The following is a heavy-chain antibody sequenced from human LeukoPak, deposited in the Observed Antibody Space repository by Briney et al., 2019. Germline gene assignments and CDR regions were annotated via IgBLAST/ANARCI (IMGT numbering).Heavy chain of an antibody. V-gene: IGHV3-21*01. CDR3: ARGRLAGYSSGSDFDY. Sequence: GGSLRLSCAASGFTFNSYTMNWVRQAPGKGLEWVSSISSSSSYIYDADSVEGRFTISRDNAKNSLYLQMNSLRTEDTAVYYCARGRLAGYSSGSDFDYWGQGTLVTVSS. CDR1: GFTFNSYT. J-gene: IGHJ4*02. CDR2: ISSSSSYI. D-gene: IGHD6-25*01.